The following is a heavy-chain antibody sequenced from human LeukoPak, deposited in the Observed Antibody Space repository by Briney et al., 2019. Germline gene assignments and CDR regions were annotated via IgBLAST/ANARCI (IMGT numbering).Heavy chain of an antibody. CDR2: IYPGDSDT. D-gene: IGHD5-18*01. J-gene: IGHJ6*02. CDR1: GYSFTSYW. Sequence: GESLKISCKGSGYSFTSYWTGWVRQMPGKGLEWMGIIYPGDSDTRYSPSFQGQVTISADKSISTAYLQWSSLKASDTAMYYCARISTAMALGYYYGMDVWGQGTTVTASS. CDR3: ARISTAMALGYYYGMDV. V-gene: IGHV5-51*01.